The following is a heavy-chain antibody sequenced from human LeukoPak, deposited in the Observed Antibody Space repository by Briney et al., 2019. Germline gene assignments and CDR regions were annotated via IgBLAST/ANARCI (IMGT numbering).Heavy chain of an antibody. CDR2: ISGSGGST. CDR3: ARRRWELPSDAFDI. Sequence: GGSLRLSCEVSGFSFSNFAMSWVRQAAGKGLEWVSAISGSGGSTYYAGSVKGRFNISRDNSKNTLDLQMNSLRVEDTAVYYCARRRWELPSDAFDIWGQGTMVTVSS. J-gene: IGHJ3*02. D-gene: IGHD1-26*01. V-gene: IGHV3-23*01. CDR1: GFSFSNFA.